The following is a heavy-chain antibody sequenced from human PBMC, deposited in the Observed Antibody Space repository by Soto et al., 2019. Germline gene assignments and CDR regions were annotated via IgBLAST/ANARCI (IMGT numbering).Heavy chain of an antibody. CDR2: IWYDGSNK. Sequence: GGSLRLSCAASGFTFSSYGMHWVRQAPGKGLEWVAVIWYDGSNKYYADSVKDRFTISRDNSKNTLYLQMNSLRAEDTAVYYCARRIQNYYGMDVWGQGTTVTVSS. CDR1: GFTFSSYG. CDR3: ARRIQNYYGMDV. V-gene: IGHV3-33*01. D-gene: IGHD5-18*01. J-gene: IGHJ6*02.